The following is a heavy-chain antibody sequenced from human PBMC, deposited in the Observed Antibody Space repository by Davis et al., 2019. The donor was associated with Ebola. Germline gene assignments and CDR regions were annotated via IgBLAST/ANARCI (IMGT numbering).Heavy chain of an antibody. D-gene: IGHD6-13*01. Sequence: GESLKISCAASRFTFSSYSMNWVRQAPGKGLEWVSSISSSGSYIYYADSVKGRCTISRDNAKNSLYLQMNSLRAEDTALYYCASSTYSSTWYGPFDIWGQGTMVTVSS. CDR3: ASSTYSSTWYGPFDI. V-gene: IGHV3-21*01. J-gene: IGHJ3*02. CDR2: ISSSGSYI. CDR1: RFTFSSYS.